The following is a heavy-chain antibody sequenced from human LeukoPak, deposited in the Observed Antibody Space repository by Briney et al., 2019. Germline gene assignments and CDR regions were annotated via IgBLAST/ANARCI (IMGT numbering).Heavy chain of an antibody. CDR1: GGSISSGNW. D-gene: IGHD5-12*01. CDR2: IHHSGST. Sequence: PSGTLSLTCAVSGGSISSGNWWSWVRYPPGKGLEWIWEIHHSGSTIYNPSFKTLVTLSVDNSKNQFSLKVRSVTAADTAVYYCWYSAYESGFDYWGQGTLITVSS. J-gene: IGHJ4*02. V-gene: IGHV4-4*02. CDR3: WYSAYESGFDY.